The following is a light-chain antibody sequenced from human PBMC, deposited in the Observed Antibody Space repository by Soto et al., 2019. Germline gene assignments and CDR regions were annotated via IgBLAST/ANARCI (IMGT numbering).Light chain of an antibody. CDR3: CSYAGSYTWG. CDR1: SSDVGGYNY. CDR2: DVN. Sequence: QSALTQPRSVSGSPGQSVTISCTGTSSDVGGYNYVSWYQQHPGKAPKLMIYDVNKRPSGVPDRFSGSKSGNTASLTISGLQAEDEADYYCCSYAGSYTWGFGTGTKVTVL. J-gene: IGLJ1*01. V-gene: IGLV2-11*01.